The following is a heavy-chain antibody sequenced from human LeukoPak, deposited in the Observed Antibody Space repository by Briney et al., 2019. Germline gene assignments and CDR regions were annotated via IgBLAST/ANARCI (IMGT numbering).Heavy chain of an antibody. CDR1: GYSVSSNSY. CDR3: ARWLGNGFDM. Sequence: PSETLSLTCVVSGYSVSSNSYWAWIRRSPGKGLEWIGSIHHGGNTYYNPSLMRRVSMSIDMSKNRCSLDLGSVTAADTAVFYCARWLGNGFDMWGQGTMVTVSS. D-gene: IGHD6-19*01. V-gene: IGHV4-38-2*01. CDR2: IHHGGNT. J-gene: IGHJ3*02.